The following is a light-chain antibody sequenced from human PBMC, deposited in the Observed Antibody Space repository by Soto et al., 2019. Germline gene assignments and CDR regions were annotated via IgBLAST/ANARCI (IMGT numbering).Light chain of an antibody. Sequence: DMHITRSPASLCASVGDRVTITCQASKDIAHYLNWYQHITGQAPNXXXYDXSIFHNGVPSRLSGGGFGTDFTLTISRLQPEDMAVYYCQQYYNCIRTFGQGTRLEIK. CDR2: DXS. CDR3: QQYYNCIRT. CDR1: KDIAHY. V-gene: IGKV1-33*01. J-gene: IGKJ5*01.